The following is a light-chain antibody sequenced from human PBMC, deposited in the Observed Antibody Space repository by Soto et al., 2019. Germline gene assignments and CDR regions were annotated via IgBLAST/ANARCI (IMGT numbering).Light chain of an antibody. CDR3: QQYDNWPPWT. CDR2: GAS. J-gene: IGKJ1*01. Sequence: EIVLTQSPATLSVSPGERATLSCRTSQSVNSHLAWYQHKPGQAPRLLIYGASARASGVPDRFSGSGSGTEYTLTITSLQSEDLAIYVCQQYDNWPPWTFGQGTKVEIK. V-gene: IGKV3-15*01. CDR1: QSVNSH.